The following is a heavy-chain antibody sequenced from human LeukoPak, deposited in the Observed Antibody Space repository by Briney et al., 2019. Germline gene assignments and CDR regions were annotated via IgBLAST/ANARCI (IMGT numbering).Heavy chain of an antibody. CDR1: GLTFGDYA. CDR2: ISWNSDTV. CDR3: ARETWGAFDI. J-gene: IGHJ3*02. D-gene: IGHD3-16*01. Sequence: GGSLRLSCAASGLTFGDYAMHWVRQGPGKGLEWVPSISWNSDTVGYVDSVKGRFTISRDNAKNSLYLQMNSLRAEDTAVYYCARETWGAFDIWGQGTMVTVSS. V-gene: IGHV3-9*01.